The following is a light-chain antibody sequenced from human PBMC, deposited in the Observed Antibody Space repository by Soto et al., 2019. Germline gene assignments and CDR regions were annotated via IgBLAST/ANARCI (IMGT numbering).Light chain of an antibody. Sequence: IVLRQYTRNLSLSPGGRATLSWRGSQTLSNSFIAWYQQKPGQAPRLLIYDTSSRATGVPDRYSASGSGTDFTLTISRLEPEDFAVFFCQQYGTSEIIFGQGTRLEI. J-gene: IGKJ5*01. CDR2: DTS. CDR1: QTLSNSF. CDR3: QQYGTSEII. V-gene: IGKV3-20*01.